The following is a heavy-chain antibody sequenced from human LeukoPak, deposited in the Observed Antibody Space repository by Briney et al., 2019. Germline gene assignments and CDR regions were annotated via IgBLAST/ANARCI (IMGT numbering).Heavy chain of an antibody. V-gene: IGHV3-7*01. J-gene: IGHJ3*02. Sequence: GGSLRLSCADSGFTFSSYWMSWVRQAPGKGLEWVANIKQDGSEKYYVDSVKGRFTISRDNAKNSLYLQMNSLRAEDTAVYYCALDSSGLLGGAFDIWGQGTMVTVSS. D-gene: IGHD3-22*01. CDR3: ALDSSGLLGGAFDI. CDR2: IKQDGSEK. CDR1: GFTFSSYW.